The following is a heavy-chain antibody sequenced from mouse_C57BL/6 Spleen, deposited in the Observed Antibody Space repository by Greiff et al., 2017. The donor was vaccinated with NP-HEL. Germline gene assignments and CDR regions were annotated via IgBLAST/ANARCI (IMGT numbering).Heavy chain of an antibody. V-gene: IGHV1-50*01. J-gene: IGHJ2*01. Sequence: LQQPGAELVKPGASVKLSCKASGYTFTSYWMQWVKQRPGQGLEWIGEIDPSDSYTNYNQKFKGKATLTVDTSSSTAYMQLSSLTSEDSAVYYCARGGYSLFDYWGQGTTLTVSS. CDR3: ARGGYSLFDY. D-gene: IGHD2-3*01. CDR2: IDPSDSYT. CDR1: GYTFTSYW.